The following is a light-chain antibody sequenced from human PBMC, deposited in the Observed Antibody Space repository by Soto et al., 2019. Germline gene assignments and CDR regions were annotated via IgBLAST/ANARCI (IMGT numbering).Light chain of an antibody. V-gene: IGKV1-39*01. CDR1: QNINMF. CDR3: QQSYSPPPVT. CDR2: AAS. Sequence: DSQMTQSPSSLSASVVDRVTIPCRASQNINMFLNWYQQKPGKARKILIYAASSLHSRVPSGFSGSVSGTEFTLSISNLRPEDIATYYCQQSYSPPPVTFGQGTDWR. J-gene: IGKJ5*01.